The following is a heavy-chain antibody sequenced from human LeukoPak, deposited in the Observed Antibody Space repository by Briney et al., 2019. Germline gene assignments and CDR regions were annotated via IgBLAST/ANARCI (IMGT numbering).Heavy chain of an antibody. D-gene: IGHD1-26*01. CDR3: ARTNTGNAQDY. CDR2: INPSGGST. CDR1: GYTFTNYY. J-gene: IGHJ4*02. V-gene: IGHV1-46*01. Sequence: ASVKVSCKASGYTFTNYYMHWVRQAPGQGLEWMGIINPSGGSTTYAQKFQGRVTMTRDTSTSTVYMELSSLRSEDTAVYYCARTNTGNAQDYWGQGTLVTVSS.